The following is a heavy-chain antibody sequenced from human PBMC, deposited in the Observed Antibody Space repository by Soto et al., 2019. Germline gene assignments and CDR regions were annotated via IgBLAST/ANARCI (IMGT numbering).Heavy chain of an antibody. D-gene: IGHD3-22*01. V-gene: IGHV4-59*01. CDR2: IYYSGST. J-gene: IGHJ4*02. Sequence: ETLSLTCTVSGGSISSYYWSWIRQPPGKGLEWIGYIYYSGSTNYNPSLKSRVTISVDTSKNQFSLKLSSVTAADTAVYYCARSDYDSSGYLGYWGQGTLVTVSS. CDR1: GGSISSYY. CDR3: ARSDYDSSGYLGY.